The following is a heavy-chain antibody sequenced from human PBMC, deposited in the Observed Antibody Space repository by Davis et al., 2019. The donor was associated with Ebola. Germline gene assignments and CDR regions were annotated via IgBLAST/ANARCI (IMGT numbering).Heavy chain of an antibody. Sequence: PGGSLRLSCAASGFSFEAYAMHWVRQVPGKGLEWVSGISWNSGTNGYADSVKGRFTISRDNAKNSLYLQMNSLKPEDTALYFCAKGLYATNPHMDHWGQGTLVTVSS. V-gene: IGHV3-9*01. CDR2: ISWNSGTN. CDR3: AKGLYATNPHMDH. J-gene: IGHJ4*02. CDR1: GFSFEAYA. D-gene: IGHD1-26*01.